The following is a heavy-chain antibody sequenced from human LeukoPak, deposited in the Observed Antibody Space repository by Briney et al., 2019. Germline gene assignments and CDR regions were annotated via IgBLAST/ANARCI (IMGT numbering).Heavy chain of an antibody. CDR2: ISSSGSTI. D-gene: IGHD3-10*01. CDR1: GFTFSSYE. J-gene: IGHJ6*03. CDR3: ARVQGVWFGELSTPLYMDV. V-gene: IGHV3-48*03. Sequence: GGSLRLSCAASGFTFSSYEMNWVRQAPGKGLEWVSYISSSGSTIYYADSVKGRFTISRDNAKNSLYLQMNSLRAEDTAVYYCARVQGVWFGELSTPLYMDVWGKGTTVTVSS.